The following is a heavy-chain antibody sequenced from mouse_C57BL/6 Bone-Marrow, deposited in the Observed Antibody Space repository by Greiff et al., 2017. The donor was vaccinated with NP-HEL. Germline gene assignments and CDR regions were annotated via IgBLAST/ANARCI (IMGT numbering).Heavy chain of an antibody. CDR2: IRNKANGYTT. Sequence: EVMLVESGGGLVQPGGSLSLSCAASGFTFTDYYMSWVRQPPGKALEWLGFIRNKANGYTTEYSASVKGRFTISRDNSQSLLYLQMNALGAEDSATYYCARSVYYDYADDPCYAMDYWGQGTSVTVSS. D-gene: IGHD2-4*01. V-gene: IGHV7-3*01. CDR1: GFTFTDYY. CDR3: ARSVYYDYADDPCYAMDY. J-gene: IGHJ4*01.